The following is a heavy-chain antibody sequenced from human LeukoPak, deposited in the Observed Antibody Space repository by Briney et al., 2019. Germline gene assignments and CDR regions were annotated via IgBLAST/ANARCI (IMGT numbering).Heavy chain of an antibody. J-gene: IGHJ3*02. V-gene: IGHV4-34*01. Sequence: SETLSLTCAVYGGSFSGYYWSWIRQPPGKGLEWIGEINHSGSTNYNPSLKSRVTISVDTSKNQFSLKLSSVTAADTAVYYCALAQWLVNDAFDIWGQETMVTVSS. CDR2: INHSGST. CDR3: ALAQWLVNDAFDI. CDR1: GGSFSGYY. D-gene: IGHD6-19*01.